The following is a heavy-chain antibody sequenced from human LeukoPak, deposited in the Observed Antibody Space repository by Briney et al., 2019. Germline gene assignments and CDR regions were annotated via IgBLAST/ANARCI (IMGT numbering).Heavy chain of an antibody. Sequence: GGSLRLSCAASGFTFSTSWMTWVRQAPGKGLDWLGNISPDGSTINYVDSVKGRFTISRDNSKNTLYLQMNSLRAEDTAVYYCARGKSSSPKDAFDIWGQGTMVTVSS. V-gene: IGHV3-7*01. D-gene: IGHD6-6*01. CDR2: ISPDGSTI. J-gene: IGHJ3*02. CDR3: ARGKSSSPKDAFDI. CDR1: GFTFSTSW.